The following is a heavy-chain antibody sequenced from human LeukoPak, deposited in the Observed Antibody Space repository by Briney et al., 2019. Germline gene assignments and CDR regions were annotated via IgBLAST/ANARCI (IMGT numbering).Heavy chain of an antibody. V-gene: IGHV4-34*01. J-gene: IGHJ4*02. D-gene: IGHD2-21*01. CDR3: ASHPRGAYIPD. CDR2: INHSGST. Sequence: PSETLSLTCAVYGGSFSGYYWSWIRQPPGKGLEWIGEINHSGSTNYNPSLKSRVTISVDTSKNQFSLKLSSVTAADTAVYYCASHPRGAYIPDWGQGTLVTVSS. CDR1: GGSFSGYY.